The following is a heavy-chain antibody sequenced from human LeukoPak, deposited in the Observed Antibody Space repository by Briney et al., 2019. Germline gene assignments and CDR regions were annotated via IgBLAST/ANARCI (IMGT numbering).Heavy chain of an antibody. CDR2: IYYSGST. CDR3: ARAMVRESFFDY. V-gene: IGHV4-59*01. D-gene: IGHD3-10*01. CDR1: GGSISSYY. Sequence: PSETLSLTCTVSGGSISSYYWSWIRQPPGKGLEWIGYIYYSGSTNYDPSLKSRVTISVDTSKNQFSLKLSSVTAADTAVYYCARAMVRESFFDYWGQGTLVTVSS. J-gene: IGHJ4*02.